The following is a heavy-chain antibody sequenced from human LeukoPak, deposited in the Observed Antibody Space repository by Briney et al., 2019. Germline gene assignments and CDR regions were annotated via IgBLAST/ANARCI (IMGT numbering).Heavy chain of an antibody. Sequence: SETLSLTCTVSGGSISSSSYYWGWIRQPPGKGLEWIGSIYYSGSTYYNPSLKSRVTISVDTSKNQLSLKLSSVTAADTAVYYCARLLTLPSQYYDSSGYPDYWGQGTLVTVSS. D-gene: IGHD3-22*01. CDR2: IYYSGST. V-gene: IGHV4-39*01. J-gene: IGHJ4*02. CDR3: ARLLTLPSQYYDSSGYPDY. CDR1: GGSISSSSYY.